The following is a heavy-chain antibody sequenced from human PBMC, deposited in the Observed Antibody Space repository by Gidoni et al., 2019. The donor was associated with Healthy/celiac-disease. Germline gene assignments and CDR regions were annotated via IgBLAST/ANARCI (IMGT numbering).Heavy chain of an antibody. J-gene: IGHJ3*02. V-gene: IGHV1-18*01. CDR2: ISAYNGNT. Sequence: QVQLVQSGAEVKKPGASVKVSCKASGYTFTSYCISWVRQAPGQGLEWMGWISAYNGNTNYAQKLQGRVTMTTDTSTSTAYMELRSLRSDDTAVYYCARVIYDILTGYWSGAFDIWGQGTMVTVSS. CDR1: GYTFTSYC. CDR3: ARVIYDILTGYWSGAFDI. D-gene: IGHD3-9*01.